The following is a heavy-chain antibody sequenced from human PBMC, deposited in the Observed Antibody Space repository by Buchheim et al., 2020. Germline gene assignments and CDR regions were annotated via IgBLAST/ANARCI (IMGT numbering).Heavy chain of an antibody. J-gene: IGHJ4*02. CDR1: GGSISSSSYY. V-gene: IGHV4-39*01. CDR2: IYYSGST. Sequence: QLQLQESGPGLVKPSETLSLTCTVSGGSISSSSYYWGWIRQPPGKGLEWIGSIYYSGSTYYNPSLKSRVTISVDTSKNQFSLKLSSVTAADTAVYYCARQGPTLAVGGEYYFDYWGQGTL. CDR3: ARQGPTLAVGGEYYFDY. D-gene: IGHD6-19*01.